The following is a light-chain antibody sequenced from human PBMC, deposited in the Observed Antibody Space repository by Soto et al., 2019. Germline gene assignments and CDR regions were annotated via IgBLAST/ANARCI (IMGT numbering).Light chain of an antibody. CDR2: GNS. CDR3: QSHDSSLSGSYV. Sequence: QSVLTQPPSVSGAPGQRVTISCTGSSSNIGAGYDVHWYQQLPGTAPKLLIYGNSNRPSGVPDRFSGSKSGTSASLAITGLQAEAETDYYCQSHDSSLSGSYVFGTGTKLTV. V-gene: IGLV1-40*01. J-gene: IGLJ1*01. CDR1: SSNIGAGYD.